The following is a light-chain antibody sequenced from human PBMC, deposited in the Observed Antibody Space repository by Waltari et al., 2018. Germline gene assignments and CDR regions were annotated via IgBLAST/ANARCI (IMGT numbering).Light chain of an antibody. Sequence: SCRASQSVSRALAWYQQKPGQAPRILIFGASNRATGIPDRLSGSGSETDFSLTISRLEPEDFAVYYCQHYVRLPATFGRGTKVEIK. CDR3: QHYVRLPAT. CDR2: GAS. CDR1: QSVSRA. J-gene: IGKJ1*01. V-gene: IGKV3-20*01.